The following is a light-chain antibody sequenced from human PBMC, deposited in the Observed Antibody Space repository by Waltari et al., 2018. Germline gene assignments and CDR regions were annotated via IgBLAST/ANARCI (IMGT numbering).Light chain of an antibody. Sequence: EIVLTQPPATLSLSPGDRATISCRASASISISLACHQQKPGQAPRLRIYDATKRASGIPDRCSGSGAETDFTLTISSLEPEDFAVYYCQQSNNWPWTFGQGTKVKIK. J-gene: IGKJ1*01. CDR3: QQSNNWPWT. V-gene: IGKV3-11*01. CDR2: DAT. CDR1: ASISIS.